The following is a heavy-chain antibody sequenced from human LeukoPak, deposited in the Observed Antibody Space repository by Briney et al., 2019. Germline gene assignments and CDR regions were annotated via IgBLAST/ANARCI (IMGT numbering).Heavy chain of an antibody. CDR3: ARDRRLKADAFDI. V-gene: IGHV3-23*01. D-gene: IGHD3-22*01. CDR1: GFTFSSYA. CDR2: ISGSGDNT. J-gene: IGHJ3*02. Sequence: GGSLRLSCAASGFTFSSYAISWVRQAPGKGLEWVSAISGSGDNTYYADSVRGRFTISRDNSKNTLYLQMNSLRAEDTAVYYCARDRRLKADAFDIWGQGTMVTVSS.